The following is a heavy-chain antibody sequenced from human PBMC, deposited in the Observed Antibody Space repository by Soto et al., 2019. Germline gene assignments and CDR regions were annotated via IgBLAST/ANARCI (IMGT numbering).Heavy chain of an antibody. J-gene: IGHJ3*02. Sequence: PSETLSLTCTVSGGSISSYYWSWIRQHPGKGLEWIGHLYYSGTTYYNPSLESRVTISEDTSKNHFSLKLSSVTAADTAVYYCAGYGEYEGGNIWGQGTMVTVSS. D-gene: IGHD4-17*01. V-gene: IGHV4-59*06. CDR1: GGSISSYY. CDR3: AGYGEYEGGNI. CDR2: LYYSGTT.